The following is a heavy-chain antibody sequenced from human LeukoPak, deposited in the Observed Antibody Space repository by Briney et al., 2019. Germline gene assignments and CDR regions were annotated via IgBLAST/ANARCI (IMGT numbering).Heavy chain of an antibody. D-gene: IGHD6-6*01. V-gene: IGHV5-51*01. CDR3: ARQVLSIAARGPTSRDAFDI. J-gene: IGHJ3*02. Sequence: GESLKISCKGSGYSFTSYWIGWVRQMPGKGLEWMGIIYPGDSDTRYSPSFQGQVTISADKSISTAYLQRSSLKASDTAMYYCARQVLSIAARGPTSRDAFDIWGQGTMVTVSS. CDR1: GYSFTSYW. CDR2: IYPGDSDT.